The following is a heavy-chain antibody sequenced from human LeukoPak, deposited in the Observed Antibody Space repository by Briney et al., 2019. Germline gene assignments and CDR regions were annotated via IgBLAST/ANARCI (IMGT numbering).Heavy chain of an antibody. CDR1: GFTFSSYG. D-gene: IGHD2-21*02. CDR3: AKDTTIVVVTDFTGDAFDI. J-gene: IGHJ3*02. CDR2: ISGSGGST. Sequence: GGSLRLSCAASGFTFSSYGMSWVRQAPGKGLEWVSAISGSGGSTYYADSVKGRFTISRDNSKNTLYLQMNSLRAEDTAVYYCAKDTTIVVVTDFTGDAFDIWGQGTMVTVSS. V-gene: IGHV3-23*01.